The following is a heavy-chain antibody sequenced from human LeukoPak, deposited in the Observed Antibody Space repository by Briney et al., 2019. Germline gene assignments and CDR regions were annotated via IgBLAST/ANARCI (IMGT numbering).Heavy chain of an antibody. CDR3: ARGIIVGASWGENYNWFDP. CDR2: IYSSGRT. D-gene: IGHD1-26*01. V-gene: IGHV4-4*07. J-gene: IGHJ5*02. Sequence: PSETLSLTCSVSGGSIRSYFWSWIRQPAGKGLEWIGRIYSSGRTSYNPSLESRVTMSVDTSKNQFSLNLSYVTAADTAVYYCARGIIVGASWGENYNWFDPWGQGTLVTVSS. CDR1: GGSIRSYF.